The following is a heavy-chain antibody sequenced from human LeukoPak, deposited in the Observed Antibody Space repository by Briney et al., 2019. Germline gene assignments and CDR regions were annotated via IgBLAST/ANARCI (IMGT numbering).Heavy chain of an antibody. V-gene: IGHV3-48*01. J-gene: IGHJ4*02. CDR3: AREAVAGRGFDY. Sequence: PGGSLRLSCAASGFTFRTYSMTWVRQAPGKGLEWVSYISSRSTTIYYADSMRGRFTISRDNAKNSLYLQVNSLRVEDAALYYCAREAVAGRGFDYWGQGALVTVSS. CDR2: ISSRSTTI. D-gene: IGHD6-19*01. CDR1: GFTFRTYS.